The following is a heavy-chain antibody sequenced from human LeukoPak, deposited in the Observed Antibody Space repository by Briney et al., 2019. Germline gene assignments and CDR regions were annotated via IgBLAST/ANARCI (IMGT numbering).Heavy chain of an antibody. J-gene: IGHJ3*02. Sequence: PGGSLRLSCAASGFTFSSYGMHWVRQAPGKGLEGVAVIWYDGSNKYYADSVKGRFTISRDNSKNTLYLQMNSLRAEDTAVYYCARRDPDDAFDIWGQGTMVTVSS. CDR1: GFTFSSYG. V-gene: IGHV3-33*01. CDR2: IWYDGSNK. CDR3: ARRDPDDAFDI.